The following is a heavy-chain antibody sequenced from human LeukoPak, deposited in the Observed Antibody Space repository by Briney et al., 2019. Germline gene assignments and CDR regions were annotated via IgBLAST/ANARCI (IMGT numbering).Heavy chain of an antibody. D-gene: IGHD6-19*01. V-gene: IGHV1-24*01. Sequence: ASVKVSCKVSGYTLTELSMHWVRQAPGKGLEWMGGFDPKDGETIYAQKFQGRVTMTEDTSTDTAYMELSSLRSEDTAVYYCATAPVALEYYYYGMDVWGQGTTVTVSS. CDR3: ATAPVALEYYYYGMDV. CDR1: GYTLTELS. J-gene: IGHJ6*02. CDR2: FDPKDGET.